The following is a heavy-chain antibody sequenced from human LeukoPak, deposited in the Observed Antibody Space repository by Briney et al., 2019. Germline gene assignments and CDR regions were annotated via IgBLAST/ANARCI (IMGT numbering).Heavy chain of an antibody. Sequence: ASVKVSCKASGYTFTGYYMHWVRQAPGQGLEWMGWINPNSGGTNYAQKFQGRVTMTRDTSISTAYMELSRLRSDDTAVYYCATVDYCSNYAWDYWGQGTLVTVSS. J-gene: IGHJ4*02. CDR3: ATVDYCSNYAWDY. D-gene: IGHD4-23*01. CDR1: GYTFTGYY. V-gene: IGHV1-2*02. CDR2: INPNSGGT.